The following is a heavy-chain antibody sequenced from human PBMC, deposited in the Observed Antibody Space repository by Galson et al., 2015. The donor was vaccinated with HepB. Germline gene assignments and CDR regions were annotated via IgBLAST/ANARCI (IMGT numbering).Heavy chain of an antibody. J-gene: IGHJ6*03. Sequence: SVKVSCKASGYTLSDYYMHWVRQAPGQGLEWMAWINTNSGDTNYAQKFQGRVTVTRDTSINTVYMEMSGLRSDDTAVYYCAKDGGAGYCGPTSCQYFIYIDVWGKGTKGT. CDR2: INTNSGDT. V-gene: IGHV1-2*02. CDR1: GYTLSDYY. CDR3: AKDGGAGYCGPTSCQYFIYIDV. D-gene: IGHD2-21*01.